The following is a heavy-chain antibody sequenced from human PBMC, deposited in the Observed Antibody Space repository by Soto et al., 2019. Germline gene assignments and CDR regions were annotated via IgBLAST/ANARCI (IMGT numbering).Heavy chain of an antibody. CDR3: ARDAYYYDSRWFDY. D-gene: IGHD3-22*01. CDR2: ISSSSSYI. V-gene: IGHV3-21*01. J-gene: IGHJ4*02. Sequence: EVQLVESGGGLVKPGGSLRLSCAASGFTFSSYSMNWVRQAPGKGLEWVSSISSSSSYIYYADSVKGRFTISRDNAKNSLYLQMNSPRAEDTAVYYCARDAYYYDSRWFDYWGQGTLVTVSS. CDR1: GFTFSSYS.